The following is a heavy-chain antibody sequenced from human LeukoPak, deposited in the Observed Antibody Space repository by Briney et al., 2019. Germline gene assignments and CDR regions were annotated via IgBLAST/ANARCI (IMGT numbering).Heavy chain of an antibody. CDR2: INPNITGT. CDR3: ARRRRYSRSWYPRPFDY. J-gene: IGHJ4*02. CDR1: GDTSTGYD. Sequence: ASLKASCKASGDTSTGYDIHCGRQAPSHQLEAMRGINPNITGTNYAQKFQGRVTMNRDTSISTAYMELGRLRSDDTAVYYGARRRRYSRSWYPRPFDYWGQGTLVTVSS. D-gene: IGHD6-13*01. V-gene: IGHV1-2*02.